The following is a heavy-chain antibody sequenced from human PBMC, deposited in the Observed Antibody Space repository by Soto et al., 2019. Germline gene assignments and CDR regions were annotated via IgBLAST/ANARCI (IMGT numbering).Heavy chain of an antibody. Sequence: PWETLSLTCTVSGDSIGSYHWSWIRQPPGKGLEWIGYIYDSGSNHYNPSLKSRVTISEDTSKNQFSLKLSSVTAADTAVYYCASPKIAFYNWFDPWGQGTLVTVSS. D-gene: IGHD3-3*02. J-gene: IGHJ5*02. CDR1: GDSIGSYH. V-gene: IGHV4-59*08. CDR3: ASPKIAFYNWFDP. CDR2: IYDSGSN.